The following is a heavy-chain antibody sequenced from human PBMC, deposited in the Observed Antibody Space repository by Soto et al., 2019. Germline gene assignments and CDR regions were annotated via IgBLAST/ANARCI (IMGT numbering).Heavy chain of an antibody. Sequence: VGSLRLSCASSGFHFSSYSMNWVRQSPGKVLEWVSSISSSSSYIYYADSVKGRFTISRDNAKNSLYLQMNSLRAEDTAVYYCARDGESWEYSYGTNYYYYGMDVWGQGTTVTVSS. CDR2: ISSSSSYI. J-gene: IGHJ6*02. CDR1: GFHFSSYS. V-gene: IGHV3-21*01. D-gene: IGHD5-18*01. CDR3: ARDGESWEYSYGTNYYYYGMDV.